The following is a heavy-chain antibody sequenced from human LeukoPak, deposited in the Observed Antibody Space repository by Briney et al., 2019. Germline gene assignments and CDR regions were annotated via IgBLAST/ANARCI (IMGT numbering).Heavy chain of an antibody. V-gene: IGHV3-74*01. J-gene: IGHJ3*02. CDR2: INSDGSST. D-gene: IGHD3-10*01. Sequence: GGSLRLSCAASGFTFSSYWMHWVRQAPGKGLVWVSRINSDGSSTSYADSVKGRFTISRDNAKNTLYLQMNSLRAEDTAVYYCARENYYGSGRAAFDIWGQGTMVTVSS. CDR1: GFTFSSYW. CDR3: ARENYYGSGRAAFDI.